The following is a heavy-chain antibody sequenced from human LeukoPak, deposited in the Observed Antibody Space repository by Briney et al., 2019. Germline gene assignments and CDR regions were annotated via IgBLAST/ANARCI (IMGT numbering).Heavy chain of an antibody. V-gene: IGHV3-33*01. CDR3: ARGRNYLGGVYYYMDV. D-gene: IGHD3-16*01. CDR1: ALTFSSYG. Sequence: PGRSLTLSLAPFALTFSSYGTGWGRQAPGKGLEWVAAIWYDGSNKYYADSVKGRFPIARANSKNTLYLQMNSLRAEDTAVNYCARGRNYLGGVYYYMDVWGKGTTVTVSS. CDR2: IWYDGSNK. J-gene: IGHJ6*03.